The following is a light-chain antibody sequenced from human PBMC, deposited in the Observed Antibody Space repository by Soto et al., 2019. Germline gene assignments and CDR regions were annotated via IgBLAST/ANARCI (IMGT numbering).Light chain of an antibody. CDR1: QSVGSK. Sequence: EIVMTQSPATLSVSPGEGATLSCRASQSVGSKLAWYQQKPGQAPRLLIYDASNRATGIPARFSGSGSGTDFTLTISSLEPEDFAVYYCQQRITFGQGTRLEIK. CDR3: QQRIT. V-gene: IGKV3-11*01. CDR2: DAS. J-gene: IGKJ5*01.